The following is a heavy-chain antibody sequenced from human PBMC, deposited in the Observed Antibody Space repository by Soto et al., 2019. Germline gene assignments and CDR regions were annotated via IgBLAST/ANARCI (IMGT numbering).Heavy chain of an antibody. J-gene: IGHJ4*02. CDR1: GGSISSYY. Sequence: SETLSLTCTFSGGSISSYYWVWIRQPPGKGLQWIGSSSYTGNTYFNPSLRSRVTISVDTSKNQFSLRLTSVTAADTAVYYCARPDSSSWAAPFGSWGQGTLVTVSS. D-gene: IGHD6-13*01. CDR3: ARPDSSSWAAPFGS. V-gene: IGHV4-39*01. CDR2: SSYTGNT.